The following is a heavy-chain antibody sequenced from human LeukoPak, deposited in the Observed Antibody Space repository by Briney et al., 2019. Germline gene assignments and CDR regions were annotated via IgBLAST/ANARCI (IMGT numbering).Heavy chain of an antibody. Sequence: GGSLRLSCAASGFTFSSYWMSWVRQAPGKGLEWVANIKQDGSEKYYVDSVKGRFTISRDNAKNSLYLQMNSLRAEDTAVYYCARATAGTTLFEGIDYWGQGTLVTVSS. CDR2: IKQDGSEK. J-gene: IGHJ4*02. D-gene: IGHD1-1*01. CDR3: ARATAGTTLFEGIDY. CDR1: GFTFSSYW. V-gene: IGHV3-7*01.